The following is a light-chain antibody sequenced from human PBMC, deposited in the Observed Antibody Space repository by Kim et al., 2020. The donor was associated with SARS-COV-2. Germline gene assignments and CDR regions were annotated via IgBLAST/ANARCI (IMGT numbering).Light chain of an antibody. Sequence: QTATPTCTGNNNNVGDEGAAWLQQHRGHPPKLLSYRNNNRPSGISERLSASRSGNTASLTITGLQPEDEADYYCSAWDRSLSAWVFGGGTKLTVL. V-gene: IGLV10-54*01. CDR3: SAWDRSLSAWV. CDR2: RNN. J-gene: IGLJ3*02. CDR1: NNNVGDEG.